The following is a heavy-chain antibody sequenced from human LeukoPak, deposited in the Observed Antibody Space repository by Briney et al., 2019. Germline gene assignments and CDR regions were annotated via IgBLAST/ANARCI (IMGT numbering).Heavy chain of an antibody. V-gene: IGHV1-2*02. D-gene: IGHD3-10*01. CDR2: MHPKGGGT. Sequence: ASVKVSCKASGYNFNGYYMHWVRQAPGQGLEWLGWMHPKGGGTKYAQKFRGRVTMTWDTSISTAYMELSSLKSDDTALYYCARDPSASGTFRPYYSYMDVWGKGTTVTIS. CDR1: GYNFNGYY. CDR3: ARDPSASGTFRPYYSYMDV. J-gene: IGHJ6*03.